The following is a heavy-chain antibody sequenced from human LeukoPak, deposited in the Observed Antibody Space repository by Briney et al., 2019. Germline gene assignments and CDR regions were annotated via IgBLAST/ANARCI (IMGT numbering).Heavy chain of an antibody. D-gene: IGHD4-23*01. CDR2: IYPADSDT. CDR1: GYRFSANW. J-gene: IGHJ5*02. Sequence: ESPKISRQAFGYRFSANWIGWVRQMPGKGLEWMGIIYPADSDTYYSPSFQGQVTISADKSISTTYLQWSSLKASDSAMYYCARGVTRYNWFDPWGQGTLVTVSS. CDR3: ARGVTRYNWFDP. V-gene: IGHV5-51*01.